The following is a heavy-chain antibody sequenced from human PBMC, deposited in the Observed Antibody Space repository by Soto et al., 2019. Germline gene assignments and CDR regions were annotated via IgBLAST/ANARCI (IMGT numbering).Heavy chain of an antibody. D-gene: IGHD4-4*01. V-gene: IGHV3-15*07. Sequence: EVQLVESGGGLVRPGGSLRLSCVASGITFNNAWMNWVRQAPGKGLEWVGRNRSKAYGGTIDYAAPVKDRFTISRDDSKNTPPLQMNSLKTEDTAVYYCTREPDYSNSFAYWGQGTLVTVSS. J-gene: IGHJ4*02. CDR2: NRSKAYGGTI. CDR1: GITFNNAW. CDR3: TREPDYSNSFAY.